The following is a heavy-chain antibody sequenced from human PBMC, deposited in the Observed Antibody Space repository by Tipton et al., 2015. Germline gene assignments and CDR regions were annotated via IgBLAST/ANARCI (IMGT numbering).Heavy chain of an antibody. D-gene: IGHD2-21*02. CDR1: GYSISSGYY. CDR3: ASPSLPHDRGDYYFQS. J-gene: IGHJ4*02. Sequence: TLSLTCTVSGYSISSGYYWAWIRQPPGKGLEWIGILYFSGTTYYNPSLKSRVTISIDSFKNQFSLKLSSVTAADTAVYYCASPSLPHDRGDYYFQSWGQGSLVTDSS. CDR2: LYFSGTT. V-gene: IGHV4-38-2*02.